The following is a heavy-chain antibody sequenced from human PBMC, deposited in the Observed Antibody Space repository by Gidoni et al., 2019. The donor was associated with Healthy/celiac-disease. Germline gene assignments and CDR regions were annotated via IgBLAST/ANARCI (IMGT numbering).Heavy chain of an antibody. D-gene: IGHD3-3*01. Sequence: QVQLGESGGGLVKPGGSLRLSCAASGFTVRDYYMRWIRQAPGKGLEWVAYISSSGSTIYYADSVKGRFTISRDNAKNSLYLQMNSLRAEDTAVYYCARDQTQFYNWFDPWGQGTLVTVSS. CDR3: ARDQTQFYNWFDP. V-gene: IGHV3-11*01. CDR1: GFTVRDYY. CDR2: ISSSGSTI. J-gene: IGHJ5*02.